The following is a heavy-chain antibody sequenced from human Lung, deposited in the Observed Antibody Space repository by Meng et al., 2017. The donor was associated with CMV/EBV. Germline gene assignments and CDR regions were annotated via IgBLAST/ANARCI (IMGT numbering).Heavy chain of an antibody. Sequence: SMKISXAAAGSTFSRYTMNLVRQAPEKLLEWVSYISSSGSTTYSADSLGGRFTVSRDNVKNSLFLKINSMADDTTVVYYGARSLFDRNDNFDYWGQGTVVTVSS. J-gene: IGHJ4*02. V-gene: IGHV3-48*02. CDR3: ARSLFDRNDNFDY. D-gene: IGHD3-22*01. CDR1: GSTFSRYT. CDR2: ISSSGSTT.